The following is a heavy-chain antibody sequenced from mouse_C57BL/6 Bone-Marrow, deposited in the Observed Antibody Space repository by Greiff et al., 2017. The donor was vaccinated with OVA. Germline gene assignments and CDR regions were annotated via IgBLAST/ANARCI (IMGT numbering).Heavy chain of an antibody. Sequence: VQLQQSGPELVKPGASVKISCKASGYAFSSSWMNWVKQRPGKGLEWIGRIYPGDGDTNYNGKFKGKATLTADKSSSTAYMQPSSLTSEDSAVYFCASSDYSGSPSYWYFDVWGTGTTVTVSS. CDR3: ASSDYSGSPSYWYFDV. D-gene: IGHD1-1*01. V-gene: IGHV1-82*01. J-gene: IGHJ1*03. CDR1: GYAFSSSW. CDR2: IYPGDGDT.